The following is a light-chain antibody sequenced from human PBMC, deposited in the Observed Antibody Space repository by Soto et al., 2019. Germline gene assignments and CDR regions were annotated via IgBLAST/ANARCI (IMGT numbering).Light chain of an antibody. V-gene: IGKV1-39*01. J-gene: IGKJ1*01. CDR1: QNVNTY. Sequence: DIQMTQSPSSLSASVGDRVTITCQTSQNVNTYLNWYQQKPGKAPKLLIYGASNLRSGVPLRFSGSGSGTDITLTISSLEPEDFATYYCQESYSSLWGTCGQGTKVDSK. CDR3: QESYSSLWGT. CDR2: GAS.